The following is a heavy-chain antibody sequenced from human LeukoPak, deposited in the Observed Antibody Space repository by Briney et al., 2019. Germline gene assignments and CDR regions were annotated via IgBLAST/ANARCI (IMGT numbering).Heavy chain of an antibody. Sequence: GGSLRLSCAASGFTFSSYAMHWVRQAPGRGLEWVAIISYDGNNKYYADSVKGRFTISRDNSKNMLYLQMNSLRAEDTAMYYCARDPHHCGSLNYWGQGTLVTVSS. J-gene: IGHJ4*02. D-gene: IGHD2-21*02. V-gene: IGHV3-30-3*01. CDR1: GFTFSSYA. CDR2: ISYDGNNK. CDR3: ARDPHHCGSLNY.